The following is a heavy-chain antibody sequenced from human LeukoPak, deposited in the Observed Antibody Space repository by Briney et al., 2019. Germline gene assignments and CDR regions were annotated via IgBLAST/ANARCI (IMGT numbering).Heavy chain of an antibody. V-gene: IGHV4-34*01. D-gene: IGHD6-19*01. Sequence: PSETLSPTCAVYGGSFSGYYWSWIRQPPGKGLEWIGEINHSGSTNYNPSLKSRVTISVDTSKNQFSLKLSSVTAADTAVYYCARGRGSGWNRGWFDPWGQGTLVTVSS. J-gene: IGHJ5*02. CDR2: INHSGST. CDR3: ARGRGSGWNRGWFDP. CDR1: GGSFSGYY.